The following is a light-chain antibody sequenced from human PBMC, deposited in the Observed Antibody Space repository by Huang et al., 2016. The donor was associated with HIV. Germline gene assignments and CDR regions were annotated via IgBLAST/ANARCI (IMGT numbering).Light chain of an antibody. CDR3: QQSYSTPWVT. Sequence: DIQMTQSPSSLSASVGDRVTITCRASQSISSNLNWYQQRPGKAPKLRIYAASSLQSGVPSRFSGDGSGTDFTLIISSLQPEDFATYYCQQSYSTPWVTFGPGTKVDIK. CDR1: QSISSN. J-gene: IGKJ3*01. CDR2: AAS. V-gene: IGKV1-39*01.